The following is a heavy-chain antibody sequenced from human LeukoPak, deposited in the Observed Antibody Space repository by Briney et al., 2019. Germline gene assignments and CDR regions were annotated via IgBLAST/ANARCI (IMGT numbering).Heavy chain of an antibody. D-gene: IGHD1-26*01. CDR1: GVSISSSSYS. V-gene: IGHV4-61*01. Sequence: SETLSLTCTVSGVSISSSSYSWTWIRQPPGKGLEWIGYIYYNGNTNYSPSLKSRVTMSVDTSKNLLSLKVSSVTAADTAVYYCARGRSNYYGMDVWGQGTTVTVSS. CDR3: ARGRSNYYGMDV. CDR2: IYYNGNT. J-gene: IGHJ6*02.